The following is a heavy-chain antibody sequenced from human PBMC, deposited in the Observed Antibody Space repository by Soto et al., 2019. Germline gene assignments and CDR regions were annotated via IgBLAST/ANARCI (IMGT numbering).Heavy chain of an antibody. CDR1: GSSINSYD. J-gene: IGHJ6*02. CDR2: MNPKSGNT. CDR3: ARGLFYYGMDV. Sequence: VQLVQSGAEVKKPGASVKVSCKASGSSINSYDINWVRQATGQGLEWMGWMNPKSGNTGYAQKFQGRVTMTRDTSISTAYIELSSLRSEDTAVYYCARGLFYYGMDVWGQGTTVTVSS. V-gene: IGHV1-8*01.